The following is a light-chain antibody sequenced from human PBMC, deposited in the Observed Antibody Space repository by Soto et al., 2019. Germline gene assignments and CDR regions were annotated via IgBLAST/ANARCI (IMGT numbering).Light chain of an antibody. V-gene: IGKV1-27*01. CDR3: QKYTSAPLT. CDR2: ATS. Sequence: DVQMTQSPSSLYAFVGDRVTITCRASQGIAPYLAWFQQKPGKVPKLLIYATSTLQSGVPSRFSGSGSGTDFTRTINSLQPEHVGTYSCQKYTSAPLTFGGGTKVEIK. J-gene: IGKJ4*01. CDR1: QGIAPY.